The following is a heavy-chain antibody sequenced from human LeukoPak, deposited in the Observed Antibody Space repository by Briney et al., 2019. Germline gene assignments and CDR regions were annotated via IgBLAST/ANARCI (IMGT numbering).Heavy chain of an antibody. V-gene: IGHV1-2*02. CDR1: GYTFTSYG. CDR3: ARGVTMNYFDY. D-gene: IGHD3-22*01. Sequence: ASVKVSCKASGYTFTSYGISWVRQAPGQGLEWMGWINPNSGGTNYAQKFQGRVTMTRDTSISTAYMELSRLRSDDTAVYYCARGVTMNYFDYWGQGTLVTVSS. J-gene: IGHJ4*02. CDR2: INPNSGGT.